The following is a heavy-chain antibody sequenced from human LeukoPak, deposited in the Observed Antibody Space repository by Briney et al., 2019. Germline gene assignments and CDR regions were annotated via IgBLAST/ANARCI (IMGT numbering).Heavy chain of an antibody. J-gene: IGHJ6*02. CDR3: ARVGIRLYYYYGMDV. CDR2: IYYSGGA. D-gene: IGHD5-18*01. CDR1: GDSLRKSTFY. V-gene: IGHV4-39*07. Sequence: PSETLSLTCTVSGDSLRKSTFYWVWIRQPPGKGLEWIGSIYYSGGADYNPSLQSRVPISVDTSKNQFSLKLSSVTAADTAVYYCARVGIRLYYYYGMDVWGQGTTVTVSS.